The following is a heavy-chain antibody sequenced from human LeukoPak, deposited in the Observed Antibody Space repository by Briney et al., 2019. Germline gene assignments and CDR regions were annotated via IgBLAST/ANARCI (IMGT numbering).Heavy chain of an antibody. J-gene: IGHJ4*02. CDR3: AKGGKWDVTPFDY. D-gene: IGHD1-26*01. Sequence: GGSLRLSCAASGFTFASYSMNWVRQAPGKGLEWVSTISGGGGSTYYADSVKGRFTISRDNSKNTLYLQVNSLRAEDTAVYYCAKGGKWDVTPFDYWGQGTLVTVSS. CDR1: GFTFASYS. V-gene: IGHV3-23*01. CDR2: ISGGGGST.